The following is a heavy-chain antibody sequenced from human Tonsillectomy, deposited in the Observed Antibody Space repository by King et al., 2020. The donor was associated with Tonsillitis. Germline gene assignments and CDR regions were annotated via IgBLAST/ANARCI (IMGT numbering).Heavy chain of an antibody. CDR3: AKDRVYDFWSGYVEPGFDY. D-gene: IGHD3-3*01. V-gene: IGHV3-30*18. CDR1: GFTFSNYG. Sequence: VQLVESGGGVVQPERSLRLSCAASGFTFSNYGMHWVRQAPGKGLEWMAVISYDGSNKYYADSVKGRFTISRDNSKNTLYLQMNSLRAEYTAVYYCAKDRVYDFWSGYVEPGFDYWGQGTLVTVSS. CDR2: ISYDGSNK. J-gene: IGHJ4*02.